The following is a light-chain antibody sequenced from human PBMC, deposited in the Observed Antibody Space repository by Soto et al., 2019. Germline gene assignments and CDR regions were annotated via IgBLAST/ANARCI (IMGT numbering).Light chain of an antibody. Sequence: QSALTQPASVSGSPGQSITISCTGTSSDVGAYNYVSWYRQHPGKAPKLVIYEVSNRPSGISSRFSGSKSGNTASLTISGLQAEDEADYYCSSYTTSHGLVFGGGTKLTVL. V-gene: IGLV2-14*01. CDR3: SSYTTSHGLV. CDR2: EVS. J-gene: IGLJ3*02. CDR1: SSDVGAYNY.